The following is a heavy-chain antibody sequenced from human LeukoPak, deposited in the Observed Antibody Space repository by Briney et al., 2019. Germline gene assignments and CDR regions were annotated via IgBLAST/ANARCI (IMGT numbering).Heavy chain of an antibody. CDR1: GFTFSSYE. V-gene: IGHV3-48*03. CDR3: ARAISSSWFDAFDI. CDR2: ISSSGSTI. J-gene: IGHJ3*02. D-gene: IGHD6-13*01. Sequence: PGGSLRLSCAASGFTFSSYEMNWVRQAPGKGLEWVSYISSSGSTIYYADSVKGRFTISRDNAKNSLYLQMNSLRAEDTAVYYCARAISSSWFDAFDIWGQGTMVTVSS.